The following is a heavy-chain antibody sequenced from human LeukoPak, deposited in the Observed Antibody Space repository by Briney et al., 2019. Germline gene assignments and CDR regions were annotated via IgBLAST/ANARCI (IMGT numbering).Heavy chain of an antibody. CDR1: GGSFSGYY. Sequence: SETLSLTCAVYGGSFSGYYWSWIRQPPGKGLEWIGEINHSGSTNYNPSLKSRVTISVDTSKNQFSLKLSSVTAADTAVYYCARSSGSSGYGDYFDYWGQGTLVTVSS. J-gene: IGHJ4*02. CDR3: ARSSGSSGYGDYFDY. CDR2: INHSGST. V-gene: IGHV4-34*01. D-gene: IGHD3-22*01.